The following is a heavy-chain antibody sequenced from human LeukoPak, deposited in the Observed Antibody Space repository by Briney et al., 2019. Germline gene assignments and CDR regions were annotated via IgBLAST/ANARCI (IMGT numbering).Heavy chain of an antibody. CDR1: GGSISSGDYY. CDR3: ARAPQGSGGPATPLLDY. CDR2: IYHSGST. V-gene: IGHV4-30-2*01. J-gene: IGHJ4*02. D-gene: IGHD2-15*01. Sequence: PSETLSLTCTVSGGSISSGDYYWSWIRQPPGKGLEWIGYIYHSGSTYYNPSLKSRVTISVDRSKNQFSLKLSSVTAADTAVYYCARAPQGSGGPATPLLDYWGQGTLVTVSS.